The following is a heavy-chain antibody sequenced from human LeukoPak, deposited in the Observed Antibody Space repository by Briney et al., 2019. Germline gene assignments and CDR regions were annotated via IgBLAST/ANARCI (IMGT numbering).Heavy chain of an antibody. D-gene: IGHD2-8*01. Sequence: ASVKVSCKVSGYTLTELSMHWVRQAPGKGLEWMGWISAYNGNTNYAQKLQGRVTVTTDTSTSTAYMELRSLRSDDTAVYYCARDPQYAYFDYWGQGTLVTVSS. CDR1: GYTLTELS. J-gene: IGHJ4*02. CDR2: ISAYNGNT. CDR3: ARDPQYAYFDY. V-gene: IGHV1-18*01.